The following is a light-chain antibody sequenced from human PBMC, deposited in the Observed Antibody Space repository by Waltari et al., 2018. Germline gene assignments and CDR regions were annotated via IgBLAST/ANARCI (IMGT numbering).Light chain of an antibody. Sequence: QSALTQPASVSGSPGQSITISCTGTSSDVGSFNLVLLYQPLPGKAPKLLISEVNKLPSGVANRFSGSKSGITASLTISGLQAGDEADYYCCSYAGSTTFVLFGGGTKLTVL. V-gene: IGLV2-23*02. CDR3: CSYAGSTTFVL. CDR2: EVN. CDR1: SSDVGSFNL. J-gene: IGLJ2*01.